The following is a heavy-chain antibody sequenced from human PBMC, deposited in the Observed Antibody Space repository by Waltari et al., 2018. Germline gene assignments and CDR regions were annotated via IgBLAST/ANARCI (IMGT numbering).Heavy chain of an antibody. CDR3: ARGSDETMVRGVKDY. CDR1: GFTFSSYA. Sequence: QVQLVESGGGVVQPGRSLRLSCAASGFTFSSYAMHSVRLALGKGLEWLAVISYDGSNKYYADSVKGRFTISRDNSKNTLYLQMNSLRAEDTAVYYCARGSDETMVRGVKDYWGQGTLVTVSS. J-gene: IGHJ4*02. V-gene: IGHV3-30*16. D-gene: IGHD3-10*01. CDR2: ISYDGSNK.